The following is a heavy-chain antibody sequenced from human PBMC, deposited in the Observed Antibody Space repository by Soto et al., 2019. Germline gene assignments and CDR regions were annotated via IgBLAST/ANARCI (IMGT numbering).Heavy chain of an antibody. CDR2: INPNSGGT. Sequence: ASVKVSCKASGYTFTGYYMHWLRQAPGQGLEWMGWINPNSGGTNYAQKFQGWVTMTRDTSISTAYMELNRLRSDDTAVYYCAREDYGSGKMDVWGKGTTVTVSS. D-gene: IGHD3-10*01. CDR3: AREDYGSGKMDV. J-gene: IGHJ6*04. V-gene: IGHV1-2*04. CDR1: GYTFTGYY.